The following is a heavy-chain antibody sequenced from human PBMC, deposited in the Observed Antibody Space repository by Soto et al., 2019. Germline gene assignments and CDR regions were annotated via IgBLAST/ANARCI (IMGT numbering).Heavy chain of an antibody. J-gene: IGHJ6*02. CDR1: GYTFTSYG. V-gene: IGHV1-18*04. CDR3: ARAPKTEYYDFWSGYYRGYYYYGMDV. D-gene: IGHD3-3*01. Sequence: AASVKVSCKASGYTFTSYGISWVRQAPGQGLEWMGWISAYNGNTNYAQKLQGRVTMTTDTSTSTAYMELRSLRSDDTAVYYCARAPKTEYYDFWSGYYRGYYYYGMDVWGQGTTVTVSS. CDR2: ISAYNGNT.